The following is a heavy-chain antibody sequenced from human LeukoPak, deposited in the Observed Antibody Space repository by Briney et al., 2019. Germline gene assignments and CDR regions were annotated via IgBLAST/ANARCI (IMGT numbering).Heavy chain of an antibody. CDR1: GFTFSRYN. CDR3: ARDLAYSRLDY. J-gene: IGHJ4*02. D-gene: IGHD5-18*01. CDR2: ISSSSSYI. Sequence: GGSLRLSCAASGFTFSRYNMNWVRQAPGKGLEWVSSISSSSSYIYYADSVKGRFTISRDNAKNSLYLQMNSLRVEDTAFYYCARDLAYSRLDYWGQGMLVTVSS. V-gene: IGHV3-21*01.